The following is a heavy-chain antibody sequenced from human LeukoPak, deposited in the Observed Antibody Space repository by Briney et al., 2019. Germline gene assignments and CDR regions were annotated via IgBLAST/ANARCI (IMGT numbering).Heavy chain of an antibody. CDR2: IRYDGSNK. V-gene: IGHV3-30*02. CDR3: AKGTYYDSSGYLDY. J-gene: IGHJ4*02. D-gene: IGHD3-22*01. Sequence: GGSLRLSCAASGFTFSSYGMHWVRQAPGKGLEWVAFIRYDGSNKYYVDSVKGRFTISRDNSKNTLYLQMNSLRAEDTAVYYCAKGTYYDSSGYLDYWGQGTLVTVSS. CDR1: GFTFSSYG.